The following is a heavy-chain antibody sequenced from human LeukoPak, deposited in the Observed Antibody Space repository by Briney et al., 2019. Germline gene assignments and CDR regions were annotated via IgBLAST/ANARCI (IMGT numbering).Heavy chain of an antibody. D-gene: IGHD3-16*01. J-gene: IGHJ4*02. CDR1: GFTFSSYA. Sequence: GGSLRLSCTVSGFTFSSYAMSWVRQAPGMGLEWVSSISGSGGSTYYADSVKGRFTISRDNSKNTLSLQMNSLRAEDTAVYYCAKVTGGDMITYGGVDYWGQGTLVTVSS. V-gene: IGHV3-23*01. CDR2: ISGSGGST. CDR3: AKVTGGDMITYGGVDY.